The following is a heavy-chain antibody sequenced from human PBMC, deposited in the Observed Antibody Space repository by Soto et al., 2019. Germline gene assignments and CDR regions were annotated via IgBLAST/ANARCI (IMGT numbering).Heavy chain of an antibody. Sequence: EVQLLESGGGLVQPGGSLRLSCAASGFTFSSYAMSWVRQAPGKGLEWVSAISGSGGSTYYADSVKGRFTISRDNSKNTLYLQMNSLRAEDTAVYYCASLYHGDYRDDYYYYGMDVWGQGTPVTVSS. CDR3: ASLYHGDYRDDYYYYGMDV. V-gene: IGHV3-23*01. CDR1: GFTFSSYA. J-gene: IGHJ6*02. D-gene: IGHD4-17*01. CDR2: ISGSGGST.